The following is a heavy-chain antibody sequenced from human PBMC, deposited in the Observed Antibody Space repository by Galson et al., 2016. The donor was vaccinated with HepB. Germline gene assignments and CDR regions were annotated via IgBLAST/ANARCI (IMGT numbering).Heavy chain of an antibody. J-gene: IGHJ4*02. CDR1: GISFSTHG. CDR3: AKDLNSAWFVPRDS. D-gene: IGHD3-10*01. V-gene: IGHV3-23*01. Sequence: SLRLSCAASGISFSTHGMSWVCQAPGKGLEWVAGIRGSGSRTYYADSVRGRFTISRDNSKSTLYLQMNSLRAEDTAVYYCAKDLNSAWFVPRDSWGQGTLVSVSS. CDR2: IRGSGSRT.